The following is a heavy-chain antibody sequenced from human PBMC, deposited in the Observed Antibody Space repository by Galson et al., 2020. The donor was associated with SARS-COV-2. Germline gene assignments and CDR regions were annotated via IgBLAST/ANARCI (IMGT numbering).Heavy chain of an antibody. V-gene: IGHV4-4*07. J-gene: IGHJ4*02. Sequence: SETLSLTCTVSGGSISSYYWSWIRQPAGKGLEWIGRIYTSGSTNYNPSLKSRVTMSVDTSKNQFSLKLSSVTAADTAVYYCAREPKGWVAGDIYVDYWGQGTLVTVSS. D-gene: IGHD6-19*01. CDR2: IYTSGST. CDR3: AREPKGWVAGDIYVDY. CDR1: GGSISSYY.